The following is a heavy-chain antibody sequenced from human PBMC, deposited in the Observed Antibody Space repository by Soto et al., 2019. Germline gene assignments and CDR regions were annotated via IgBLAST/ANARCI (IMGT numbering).Heavy chain of an antibody. CDR1: GYTFTSYG. V-gene: IGHV1-18*01. CDR3: ARGRYGDY. CDR2: ISAHNGNT. J-gene: IGHJ4*02. D-gene: IGHD1-1*01. Sequence: QVHLVQSGAEVKKPGASVQVSCKASGYTFTSYGITWLRQAPGQGLEWMGWISAHNGNTDYAQKLQGGFIVTRDTPTRTAYMELRSLISDVTAVYYCARGRYGDYWGQGALVSVSS.